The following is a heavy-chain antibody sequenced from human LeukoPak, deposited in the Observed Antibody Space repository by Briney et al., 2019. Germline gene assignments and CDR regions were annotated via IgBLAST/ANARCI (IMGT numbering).Heavy chain of an antibody. D-gene: IGHD3-9*01. J-gene: IGHJ6*02. Sequence: GGSLRLSCAASGFIFSSYAMSWVRQAPGKGLEWISVISGSGGNTYYADSVKGRFTISRDNAKNSLYLQMNSLRAEDTAVYYCARADILTGDYYYYYGMDVWGQGTTVTVSS. CDR2: ISGSGGNT. CDR3: ARADILTGDYYYYYGMDV. CDR1: GFIFSSYA. V-gene: IGHV3-23*01.